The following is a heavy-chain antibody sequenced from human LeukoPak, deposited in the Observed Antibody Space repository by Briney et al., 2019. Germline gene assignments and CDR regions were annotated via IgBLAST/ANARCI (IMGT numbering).Heavy chain of an antibody. J-gene: IGHJ4*02. Sequence: GGSLRLSCAASGFTFSSYGMHRVGQAPGKGLEWVAFIRYDGSNKYYADSVKGRFTISRDNSKNTLYLQMNSLRAEDTAVYYCAKGGYSSRYYFDYWGQGTLVTVSS. V-gene: IGHV3-30*02. CDR3: AKGGYSSRYYFDY. CDR1: GFTFSSYG. D-gene: IGHD5-12*01. CDR2: IRYDGSNK.